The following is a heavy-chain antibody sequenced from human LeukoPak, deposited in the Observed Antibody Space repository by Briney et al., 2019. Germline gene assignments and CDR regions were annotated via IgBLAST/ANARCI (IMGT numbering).Heavy chain of an antibody. D-gene: IGHD5-18*01. CDR2: IYYSGST. CDR3: ARHVTGTAMAPFDY. Sequence: SETLSLTCTVSGGSISSGDYYWSWIRQPPGKGLEWIGYIYYSGSTYYNPSLKSRVTISVDTSKNQSSLKLSSVTAADTAVYYCARHVTGTAMAPFDYWGQGTLVTVSS. V-gene: IGHV4-30-4*01. J-gene: IGHJ4*02. CDR1: GGSISSGDYY.